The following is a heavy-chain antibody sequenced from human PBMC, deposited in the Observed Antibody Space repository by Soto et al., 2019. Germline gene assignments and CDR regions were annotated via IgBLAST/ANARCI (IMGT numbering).Heavy chain of an antibody. CDR1: GGSISSRNR. CDR2: VSHSGST. Sequence: QVHLLESGPGLVEPSGTLSLTCTVSGGSISSRNRWSWVRQSPGKGLEWIGEVSHSGSTNSNPSLKGRVTISLDKSNNQFSLNLESMTAADAAVYFGANTRGLGLMDAWGKGTTVVVSS. D-gene: IGHD2-2*01. CDR3: ANTRGLGLMDA. J-gene: IGHJ6*03. V-gene: IGHV4-4*02.